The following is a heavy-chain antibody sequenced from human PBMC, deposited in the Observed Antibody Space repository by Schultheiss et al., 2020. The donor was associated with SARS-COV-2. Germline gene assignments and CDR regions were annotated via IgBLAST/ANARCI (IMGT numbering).Heavy chain of an antibody. D-gene: IGHD6-13*01. CDR2: IYYSGST. CDR1: GFTFTSYW. J-gene: IGHJ6*03. Sequence: GSLRLSCVASGFTFTSYWMHWVRQAPGKGLEWIGSIYYSGSTYYNPSLKSRVTISVDTSKNQFSLKLSSVTAADTAVYYCARQDGAAAGTGRLYYYYYYMDVWGKGTTVTVSS. CDR3: ARQDGAAAGTGRLYYYYYYMDV. V-gene: IGHV4-39*01.